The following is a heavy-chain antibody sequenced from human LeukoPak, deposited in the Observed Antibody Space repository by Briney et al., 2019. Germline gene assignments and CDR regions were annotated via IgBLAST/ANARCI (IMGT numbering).Heavy chain of an antibody. Sequence: GGSLRLSCAASGFTFSSYWMSWVRQAPGKGLEWVANIKQDGSEKYYVDSVKGRFTISRDNAKNSLYLQMNSLRAEDTAVYYCARLYDSSAYGAFDIWGQGTMVTVSS. CDR3: ARLYDSSAYGAFDI. J-gene: IGHJ3*02. V-gene: IGHV3-7*01. D-gene: IGHD3-22*01. CDR1: GFTFSSYW. CDR2: IKQDGSEK.